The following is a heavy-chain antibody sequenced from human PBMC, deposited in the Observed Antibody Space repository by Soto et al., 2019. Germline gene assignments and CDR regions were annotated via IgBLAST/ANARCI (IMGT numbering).Heavy chain of an antibody. J-gene: IGHJ5*02. CDR2: ISGSGGGR. D-gene: IGHD2-2*01. Sequence: GESLTLSCLASGFTFSNYVMSWVRKPPAQGLVWVSSISGSGGGRYYDDSVKGRVIISTDNSKTTLFLVMHSLGTVDAAGYYYAKDRGLRHCSSFSGYSRILRWFDPWGQGTQVTVSS. CDR3: AKDRGLRHCSSFSGYSRILRWFDP. CDR1: GFTFSNYV. V-gene: IGHV3-23*01.